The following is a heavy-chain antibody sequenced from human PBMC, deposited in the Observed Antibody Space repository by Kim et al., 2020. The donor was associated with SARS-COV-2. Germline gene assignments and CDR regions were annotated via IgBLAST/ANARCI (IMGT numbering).Heavy chain of an antibody. D-gene: IGHD3-10*01. V-gene: IGHV3-48*02. CDR2: ISSNSDTT. J-gene: IGHJ5*02. CDR3: VRPHNGGSYSVGIDP. Sequence: GGSLRLSCAASGFTFSSYSMNWVRQAPGKGPEWISYISSNSDTTYYADSVKGRFTISRDNAKNSLYLQMNSLRDEDTAIYYCVRPHNGGSYSVGIDPWG. CDR1: GFTFSSYS.